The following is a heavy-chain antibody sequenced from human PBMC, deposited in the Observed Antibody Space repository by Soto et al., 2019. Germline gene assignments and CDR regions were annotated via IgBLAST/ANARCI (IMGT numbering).Heavy chain of an antibody. CDR3: TTDPDVLRCLEWPSSAHPGVLYYYYGMDV. CDR2: IKSKTDGGTT. D-gene: IGHD3-3*01. Sequence: GGSLRLSCAASGFTFSNAWMNWVRQAPGKGLEWVGRIKSKTDGGTTDYAAPVKGRFTISRDNSKNTLYLQMNSLKTEDSAVYYCTTDPDVLRCLEWPSSAHPGVLYYYYGMDVWGQGTTVTVSS. V-gene: IGHV3-15*07. CDR1: GFTFSNAW. J-gene: IGHJ6*02.